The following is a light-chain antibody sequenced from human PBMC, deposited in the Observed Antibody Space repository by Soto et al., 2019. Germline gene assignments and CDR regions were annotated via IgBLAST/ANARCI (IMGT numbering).Light chain of an antibody. J-gene: IGKJ4*01. Sequence: EIVMTQSPATLSVSPGEKTSLSCRASQSVSRNLAWYQQKPGQTPRLLIYGTSTRATGVPARFSAIGSGTEFTLTISSLQSEDFAVYSCQQYHNWPLTFGGGTKVEI. CDR1: QSVSRN. CDR3: QQYHNWPLT. V-gene: IGKV3-15*01. CDR2: GTS.